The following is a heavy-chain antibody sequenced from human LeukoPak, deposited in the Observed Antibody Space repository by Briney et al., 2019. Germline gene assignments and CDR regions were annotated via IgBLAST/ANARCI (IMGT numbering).Heavy chain of an antibody. D-gene: IGHD3-22*01. CDR1: GFTFSSYA. Sequence: GGSLRLSCAASGFTFSSYAMSWVRQAPGKGLEWVSAISGSGGSTYYADSVKGRFTISRDNSKNTPYLQMNSLRAEDTAVYYCAKHNPIDSSGYYSVDYWGQGTLVTVSS. CDR2: ISGSGGST. CDR3: AKHNPIDSSGYYSVDY. J-gene: IGHJ4*02. V-gene: IGHV3-23*01.